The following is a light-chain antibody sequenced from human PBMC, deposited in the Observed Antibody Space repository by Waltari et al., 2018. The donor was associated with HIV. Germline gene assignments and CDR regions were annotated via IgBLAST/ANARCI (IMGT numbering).Light chain of an antibody. Sequence: QSVLTQPPSASGTPGQRVTISCSGSSSNIGNTPVGWYQQLPGTAPKLLIYSNNQLPSGFPDRITGSQPGTSSSLAIGGLPSDDESGYYCASWEDSRHGPLFGGGTKLTVL. CDR3: ASWEDSRHGPL. J-gene: IGLJ2*01. CDR2: SNN. CDR1: SSNIGNTP. V-gene: IGLV1-44*01.